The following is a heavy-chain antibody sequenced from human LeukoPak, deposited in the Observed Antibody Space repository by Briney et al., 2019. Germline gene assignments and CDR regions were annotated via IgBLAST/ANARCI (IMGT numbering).Heavy chain of an antibody. D-gene: IGHD3-10*01. CDR3: ARTLRSSGFYS. CDR1: GGSINNSNW. Sequence: SGTLSLNCSVSGGSINNSNWWSWIRQSPGKGLEWIGEVFHTGGTNYNPSLKSRVTLSVDKSKNRFSLRLTSMTAADSAVYFCARTLRSSGFYSWGQGTLVTVSS. CDR2: VFHTGGT. J-gene: IGHJ5*02. V-gene: IGHV4-4*02.